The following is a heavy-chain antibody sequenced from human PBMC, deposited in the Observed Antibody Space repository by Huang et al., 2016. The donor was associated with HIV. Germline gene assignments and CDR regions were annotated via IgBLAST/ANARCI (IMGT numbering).Heavy chain of an antibody. CDR2: MNPNSGNT. Sequence: QVQLVQSGAEVKKPGASVKVSCKASGYTFSNDDINWVRQAPGQGLEWMVWMNPNSGNTGYARKFQGRVTMTRSTSISTAYMERSRLRFEDTAVYYCATLPPVNYGRSGGRVRDYWGQGSLVTVSS. CDR3: ATLPPVNYGRSGGRVRDY. J-gene: IGHJ4*02. D-gene: IGHD2-15*01. CDR1: GYTFSNDD. V-gene: IGHV1-8*01.